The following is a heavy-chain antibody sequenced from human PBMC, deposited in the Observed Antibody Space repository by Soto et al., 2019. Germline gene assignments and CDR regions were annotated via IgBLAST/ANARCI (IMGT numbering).Heavy chain of an antibody. CDR2: ISVYNGNT. J-gene: IGHJ4*02. V-gene: IGHV1-18*01. D-gene: IGHD3-22*01. Sequence: QVKLVQSGTEVKKPGASIKVSCKASGYSFATSGMTWVRQAPGQGLEWMGWISVYNGNTNYDQNHHDRVKMNTDTSTNTAYLEVRNLRSDDKAVYYCARAGQYYDVSSYADWGQGTLVTVSS. CDR1: GYSFATSG. CDR3: ARAGQYYDVSSYAD.